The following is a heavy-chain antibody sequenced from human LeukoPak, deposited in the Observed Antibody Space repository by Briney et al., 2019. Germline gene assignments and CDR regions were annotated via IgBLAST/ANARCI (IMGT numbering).Heavy chain of an antibody. V-gene: IGHV3-7*01. CDR3: ATPTAGTWHFDY. Sequence: GGSLRLSCAASGFTFSSYWMTWVRQAPGKGLEWVANIKQDASERYYVDSVKGRFTISRDNAKNSLYLQMNSLRAEDTAVYYCATPTAGTWHFDYWGQGTLVTVAS. CDR2: IKQDASER. D-gene: IGHD1-1*01. CDR1: GFTFSSYW. J-gene: IGHJ4*02.